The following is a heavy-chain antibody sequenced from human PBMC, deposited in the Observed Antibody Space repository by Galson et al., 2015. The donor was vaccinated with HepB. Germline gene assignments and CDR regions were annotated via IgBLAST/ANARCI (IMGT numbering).Heavy chain of an antibody. J-gene: IGHJ6*03. CDR2: ISWNSGSI. CDR3: AEGGVGATYYYYYYMDV. Sequence: SLRLSCAASGFTFDDYAMHWVRQAPGKGLEWVSGISWNSGSIGYADSVKGRFTISRDNAKNSLYLQMNSLRAEDTALYYCAEGGVGATYYYYYYMDVWGKGTTVTVSS. CDR1: GFTFDDYA. D-gene: IGHD1-26*01. V-gene: IGHV3-9*01.